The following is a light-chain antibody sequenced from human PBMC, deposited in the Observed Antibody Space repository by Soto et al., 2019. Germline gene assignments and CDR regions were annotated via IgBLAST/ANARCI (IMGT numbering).Light chain of an antibody. Sequence: MQMRHAPSSLSASVGDRVSMTCRAVQSGSSYLNWYQQKPVKSPRLLIYASSHLQTVVPSSFRGTGSATHFTLTISRLQPEDFAPYYCQQSYRAVTFGQGTRLEI. CDR3: QQSYRAVT. CDR1: QSGSSY. J-gene: IGKJ5*01. V-gene: IGKV1-39*01. CDR2: ASS.